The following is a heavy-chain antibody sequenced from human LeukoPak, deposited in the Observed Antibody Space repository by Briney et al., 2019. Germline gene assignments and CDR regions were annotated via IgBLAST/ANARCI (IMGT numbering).Heavy chain of an antibody. CDR2: IDSDGSVI. D-gene: IGHD5-24*01. V-gene: IGHV3-74*01. J-gene: IGHJ4*02. CDR1: GFTFSGYW. Sequence: GGSLRLSCAASGFTFSGYWMHWVRQAPGKGLVWVSRIDSDGSVINYADSVKGRFTISRDNAKNSLYLQLNSLRAEDTAVYYCARGRDGYNYRYFDYWGQGTLVTVSS. CDR3: ARGRDGYNYRYFDY.